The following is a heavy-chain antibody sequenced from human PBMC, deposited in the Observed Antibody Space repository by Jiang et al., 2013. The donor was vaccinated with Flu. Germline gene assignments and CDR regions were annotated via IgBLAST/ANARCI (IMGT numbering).Heavy chain of an antibody. CDR2: IIPILGIA. D-gene: IGHD1-26*01. CDR3: ARDLSGSYSNSYFDY. V-gene: IGHV1-69*04. Sequence: GAEVKKPGSSVKVSCKASGGTFSSYTISWVRQAPGQGLEWMGRIIPILGIANYAQKFQGRVTITADKSTSTAYMELSSLRSEDTAVYYCARDLSGSYSNSYFDYWGQGTLVTVSS. CDR1: GGTFSSYT. J-gene: IGHJ4*02.